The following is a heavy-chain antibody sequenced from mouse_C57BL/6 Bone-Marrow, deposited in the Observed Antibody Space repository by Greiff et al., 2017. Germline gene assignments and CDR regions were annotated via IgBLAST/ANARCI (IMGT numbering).Heavy chain of an antibody. J-gene: IGHJ2*01. V-gene: IGHV14-4*01. D-gene: IGHD2-3*01. CDR3: TTDGYYGDYFDY. CDR2: IDPENGDT. Sequence: EVQGVESGAELVRPGASVKLSCTASGFNIKDDYMHWVKQRPEQGLEWIGWIDPENGDTEYASKFQGKATITADTSSNTAYLQLSSLTSEDTAVYYCTTDGYYGDYFDYWGQGTTLTVSS. CDR1: GFNIKDDY.